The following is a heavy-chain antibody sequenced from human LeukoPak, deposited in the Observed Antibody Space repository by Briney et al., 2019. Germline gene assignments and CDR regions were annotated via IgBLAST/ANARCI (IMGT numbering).Heavy chain of an antibody. D-gene: IGHD4-17*01. Sequence: ASVRVSCKASGYGFSSYGISWVRQAPGQGLEWMGWISGYNGNRNYAQKVQDRVTMTTDTSSSTAYMELRSLRSDDTGVYYCAIGGEDYADFPWDYWGQGTLVTVSS. CDR2: ISGYNGNR. V-gene: IGHV1-18*01. CDR3: AIGGEDYADFPWDY. CDR1: GYGFSSYG. J-gene: IGHJ4*02.